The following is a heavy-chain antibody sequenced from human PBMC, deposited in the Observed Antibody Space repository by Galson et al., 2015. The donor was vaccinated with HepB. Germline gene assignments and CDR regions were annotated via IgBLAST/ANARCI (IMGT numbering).Heavy chain of an antibody. CDR3: ARDLGSYYFDY. V-gene: IGHV4-59*01. CDR2: IYYSGST. Sequence: LSLTCTVSGGSISSYYWSWIRQPPGKGLEWIGYIYYSGSTSYNPSLKSRVTISIDTSKNQFSLKLSSVTAADTAVYYCARDLGSYYFDYWGQGTLVTVSS. CDR1: GGSISSYY. J-gene: IGHJ4*02.